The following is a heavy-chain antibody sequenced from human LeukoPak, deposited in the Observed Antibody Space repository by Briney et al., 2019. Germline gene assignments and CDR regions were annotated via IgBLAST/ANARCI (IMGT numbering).Heavy chain of an antibody. J-gene: IGHJ4*02. V-gene: IGHV3-23*01. CDR3: AKHSGSYFIYYVDS. CDR1: GFSFSSYG. Sequence: GGSLRLSCAASGFSFSSYGLSWVRQAPGKGPGWGSTISGSAYNSYYADSVKGRFTISRDNSENTLYLQMNSLRAEDTAVYYCAKHSGSYFIYYVDSWGQGTLVTVSS. D-gene: IGHD1-26*01. CDR2: ISGSAYNS.